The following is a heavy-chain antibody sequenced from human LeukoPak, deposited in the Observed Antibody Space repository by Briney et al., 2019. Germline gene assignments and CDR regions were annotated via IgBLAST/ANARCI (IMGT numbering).Heavy chain of an antibody. D-gene: IGHD5-12*01. CDR1: GFTFSTCW. J-gene: IGHJ4*02. CDR3: VRDYAVERVAH. CDR2: ITSDGTDT. V-gene: IGHV3-74*01. Sequence: GGSLRLSCAASGFTFSTCWMHWVRQAPGKGLVWVSRITSDGTDTAYADSVKGRFTISRDNAKNTLYLEMNSLRAEDTAVDYCVRDYAVERVAHWGQGTLVIVSS.